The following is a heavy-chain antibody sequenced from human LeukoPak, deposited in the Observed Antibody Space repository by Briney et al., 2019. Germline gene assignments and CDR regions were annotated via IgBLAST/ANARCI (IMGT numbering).Heavy chain of an antibody. CDR3: ATAVGSSGCDY. CDR1: GFTFNNYW. J-gene: IGHJ4*02. Sequence: GGSLRLSCAASGFTFNNYWLTWVRQAPGKGLEWVAKISQDGSEKYYVDSVKGRFTISRDSGKNSLYLQMNSLRVEDTAVYYCATAVGSSGCDYWGQGTLVTVSS. CDR2: ISQDGSEK. D-gene: IGHD3-22*01. V-gene: IGHV3-7*01.